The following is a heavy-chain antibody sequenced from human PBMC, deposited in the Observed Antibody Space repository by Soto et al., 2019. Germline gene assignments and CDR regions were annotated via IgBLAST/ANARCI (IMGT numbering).Heavy chain of an antibody. Sequence: ASVKVSCKASGDTFTNYGFSWVRQAPGQGLEWMGWISVYSGNTNYAQNVQGRVTMTTDTSTSTAYMELRSLRSDDTAVYYCARDRSPYYYDSSGYPHYWGQGTLVTVSS. CDR3: ARDRSPYYYDSSGYPHY. CDR2: ISVYSGNT. CDR1: GDTFTNYG. J-gene: IGHJ4*02. V-gene: IGHV1-18*01. D-gene: IGHD3-22*01.